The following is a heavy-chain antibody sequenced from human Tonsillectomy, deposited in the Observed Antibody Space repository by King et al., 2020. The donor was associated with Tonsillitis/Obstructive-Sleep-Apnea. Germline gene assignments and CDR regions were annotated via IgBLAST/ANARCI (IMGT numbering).Heavy chain of an antibody. J-gene: IGHJ6*03. V-gene: IGHV4-39*01. CDR1: GGSISSSSYY. CDR3: ARCYYYYYNMDV. CDR2: IYYSGGN. Sequence: QLQESGPGLVKPSETLSLTCTVSGGSISSSSYYWGWIRQPPGKGLEWIGSIYYSGGNYYNPSLKSRVTISVDTSKNQFSLKLSSVTAADTPVYYCARCYYYYYNMDVWGKGTTVTVSS.